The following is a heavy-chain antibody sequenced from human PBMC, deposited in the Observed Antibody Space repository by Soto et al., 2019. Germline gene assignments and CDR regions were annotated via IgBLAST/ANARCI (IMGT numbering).Heavy chain of an antibody. CDR1: GYTFTSYY. D-gene: IGHD3-3*01. J-gene: IGHJ4*02. V-gene: IGHV1-46*01. Sequence: ASVKVSCKASGYTFTSYYMHWVRQAPGQGLEWMGIINPSGGSTSYAQKFQGRVTMTRDTSTSTVYMELSSLRSEDTAVYYCARGPRTSFFLERWLQYRFDYWGQGTLVTVSS. CDR2: INPSGGST. CDR3: ARGPRTSFFLERWLQYRFDY.